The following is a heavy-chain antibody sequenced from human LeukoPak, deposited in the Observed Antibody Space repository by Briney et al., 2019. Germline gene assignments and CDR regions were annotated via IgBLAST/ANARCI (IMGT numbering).Heavy chain of an antibody. CDR3: ARGFDRETYYFDY. Sequence: SGTLSLTCAVSGGSISSSNWWSWVRQPPGKGLEWIGEIYHSGSTNYNPSLKSRVTISVDTSKNQFSLKLSSVTAADTAVYYCARGFDRETYYFDYWGQGTLVTVSS. J-gene: IGHJ4*02. V-gene: IGHV4-4*02. D-gene: IGHD3-9*01. CDR1: GGSISSSNW. CDR2: IYHSGST.